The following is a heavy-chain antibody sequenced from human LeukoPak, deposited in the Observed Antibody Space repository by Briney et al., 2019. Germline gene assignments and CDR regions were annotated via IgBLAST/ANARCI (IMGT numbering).Heavy chain of an antibody. J-gene: IGHJ4*02. D-gene: IGHD2-8*01. V-gene: IGHV3-30*18. CDR2: VSYDGTNE. CDR3: AKDWANGDYIDH. CDR1: GFTFSDYV. Sequence: GRSLRLSCAASGFTFSDYVMHWVRQAPGKGLGWVAVVSYDGTNEKYADPVKGRFTISRDNSKNTLSLQMNSLRADDTAVYYCAKDWANGDYIDHWGQGTLVTVSS.